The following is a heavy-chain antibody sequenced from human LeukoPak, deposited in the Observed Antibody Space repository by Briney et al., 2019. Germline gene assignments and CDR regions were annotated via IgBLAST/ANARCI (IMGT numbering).Heavy chain of an antibody. D-gene: IGHD2-15*01. Sequence: ASVKVSCKASGYTFTDYYMNWVRQAPGQGLEWMGWIHPNNGGTNYAQKFQGRVTMTRDTSISTAYMELSRLTSDDTAVYYCARVGFCSGGLCPYYFDYWGQGTLVTVSS. CDR3: ARVGFCSGGLCPYYFDY. V-gene: IGHV1-2*02. CDR2: IHPNNGGT. J-gene: IGHJ4*02. CDR1: GYTFTDYY.